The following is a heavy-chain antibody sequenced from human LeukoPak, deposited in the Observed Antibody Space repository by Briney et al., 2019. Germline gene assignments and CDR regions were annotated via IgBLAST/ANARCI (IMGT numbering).Heavy chain of an antibody. J-gene: IGHJ4*02. CDR3: ARLGRGFRLGELNTDY. CDR1: GYTFTRYY. Sequence: ASVKVSCNASGYTFTRYYIHWVPQAPGQGLEGMGRTNPNSGGRNYEQKFQGRVTMTRDTSISTAYMELSRLRSDDTAVYDCARLGRGFRLGELNTDYWGQGTLVTVSS. CDR2: TNPNSGGR. V-gene: IGHV1-2*06. D-gene: IGHD3-16*01.